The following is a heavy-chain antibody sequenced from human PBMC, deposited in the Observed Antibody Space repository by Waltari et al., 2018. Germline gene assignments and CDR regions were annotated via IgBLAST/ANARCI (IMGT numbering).Heavy chain of an antibody. CDR3: GGGLQH. CDR1: VGSITRGSYY. Sequence: QVLLQESGPGLVKPSQTLSPICTVSVGSITRGSYYWRCIRKPAGKGLEWIGRMYANGRSHYNSSLESRATISVDTSNNQFSLELKSVTAADTAMYYCGGGLQHWGQGTLVTVSS. V-gene: IGHV4-61*02. CDR2: MYANGRS. J-gene: IGHJ1*01. D-gene: IGHD3-16*01.